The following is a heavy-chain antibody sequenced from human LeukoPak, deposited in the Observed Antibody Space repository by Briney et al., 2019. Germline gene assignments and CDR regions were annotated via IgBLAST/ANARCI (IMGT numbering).Heavy chain of an antibody. CDR2: ISGSGGST. J-gene: IGHJ4*02. Sequence: GSLRLSCAASGFTFSSYAMSWVRQAPGKGLEWVSAISGSGGSTYYADSVKGRFTISRDNSKNTLYLQMNSLRADDTAVYYCARDPESGSFDLWGRGALVTVSS. CDR1: GFTFSSYA. CDR3: ARDPESGSFDL. V-gene: IGHV3-23*01.